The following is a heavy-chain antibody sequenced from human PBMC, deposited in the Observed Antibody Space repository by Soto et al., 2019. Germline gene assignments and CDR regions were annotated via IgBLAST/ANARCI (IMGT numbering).Heavy chain of an antibody. J-gene: IGHJ5*02. D-gene: IGHD2-2*02. CDR1: GYTFTNFG. Sequence: QVLMVQSGAEAKKPGTSVKVSCKASGYTFTNFGVTWVRQAPGQGLEWMGWISASNGNTNYAWRFQGRVTMTTDPSTATAYMELRSLRSDDTAIYYCARARCSSASCYKSTWFEPWGQGTLVTVSS. CDR3: ARARCSSASCYKSTWFEP. CDR2: ISASNGNT. V-gene: IGHV1-18*01.